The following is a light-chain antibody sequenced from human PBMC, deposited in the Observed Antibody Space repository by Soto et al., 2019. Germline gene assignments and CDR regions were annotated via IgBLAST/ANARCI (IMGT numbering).Light chain of an antibody. V-gene: IGKV1-5*03. CDR2: KAS. J-gene: IGKJ1*01. CDR3: QHYNTYPWT. CDR1: QSISSW. Sequence: DIQMTQSPSIRSASVGDRVTITCRASQSISSWLAWYQQKPGKAPNLLIHKASHLESGVPSSFSGSGSGTEFTLTISSLQPGDFATYYCQHYNTYPWTFGQGTK.